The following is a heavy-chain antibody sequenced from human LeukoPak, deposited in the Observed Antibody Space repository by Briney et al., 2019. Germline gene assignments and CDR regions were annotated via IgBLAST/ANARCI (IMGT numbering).Heavy chain of an antibody. V-gene: IGHV4-4*07. Sequence: SETLSLTCTVSGGSITSYYWSWIRQSAGKGLEWIGRIYITGSTTYNPSLKSRVTISVDTSKNQFSLKLSSVTAADTAVYYCARGQRGYYYGSGSYRRAFDIWGQGTMVTVSS. CDR2: IYITGST. CDR3: ARGQRGYYYGSGSYRRAFDI. J-gene: IGHJ3*02. CDR1: GGSITSYY. D-gene: IGHD3-10*01.